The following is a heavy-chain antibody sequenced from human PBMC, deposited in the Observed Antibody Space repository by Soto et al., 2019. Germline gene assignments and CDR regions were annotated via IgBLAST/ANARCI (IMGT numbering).Heavy chain of an antibody. CDR3: ARDRIAGSKYYYGMDV. CDR2: IIPIFGTE. CDR1: GGTFSSYA. Sequence: QVQLVQSGAEVKKPGSSVRLSCKASGGTFSSYAISWVRQAPGQGLEWMGGIIPIFGTENYAQKFQGRVTITADESTSTAYMELSSLRSEDTAVYYCARDRIAGSKYYYGMDVWGQGTTVTVSS. J-gene: IGHJ6*02. D-gene: IGHD6-13*01. V-gene: IGHV1-69*01.